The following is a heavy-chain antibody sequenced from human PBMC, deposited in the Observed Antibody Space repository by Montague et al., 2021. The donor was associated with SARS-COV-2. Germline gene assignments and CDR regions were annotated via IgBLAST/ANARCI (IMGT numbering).Heavy chain of an antibody. D-gene: IGHD2-21*01. J-gene: IGHJ3*02. CDR3: ARTPGQIAGDAFDI. V-gene: IGHV4-59*01. Sequence: SETLSLTCTVSGASMSGSYWGWVRQPPGKGPEWIGNIYSSGSTHYNPSLKSRVTISVDTSKNQFSLKLSSVTAVDTAVYYCARTPGQIAGDAFDIWGQGTMVTVSS. CDR1: GASMSGSY. CDR2: IYSSGST.